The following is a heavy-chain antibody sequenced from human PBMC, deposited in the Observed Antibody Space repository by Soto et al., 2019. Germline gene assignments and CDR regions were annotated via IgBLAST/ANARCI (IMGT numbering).Heavy chain of an antibody. Sequence: EVQLVESGGGLVKPGGSLRLSCAASGFTFSSYSMNWVRQAPGKGLEWVSSISSSSSYIYYADSVKGRFTISRDNAKNSLYLQMNSLRAEDTAVYYCARPRGYYGPGHYYYGMDVWGQGTTVTVSS. J-gene: IGHJ6*02. CDR3: ARPRGYYGPGHYYYGMDV. D-gene: IGHD3-10*01. V-gene: IGHV3-21*01. CDR2: ISSSSSYI. CDR1: GFTFSSYS.